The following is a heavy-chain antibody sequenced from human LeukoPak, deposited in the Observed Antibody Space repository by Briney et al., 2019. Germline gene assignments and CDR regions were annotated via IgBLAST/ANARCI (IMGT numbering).Heavy chain of an antibody. J-gene: IGHJ3*02. Sequence: PGGSLRLSCAASGFTFSSYAMHWVRQAPGKGLEWVAVISYDGSNKYYADSVKGRFTISRDNSKNTLYLQMNSLRAEDTAVYYCAREINQQDAFDIWGQGTMVTVSS. CDR1: GFTFSSYA. CDR3: AREINQQDAFDI. V-gene: IGHV3-30-3*01. D-gene: IGHD2-2*01. CDR2: ISYDGSNK.